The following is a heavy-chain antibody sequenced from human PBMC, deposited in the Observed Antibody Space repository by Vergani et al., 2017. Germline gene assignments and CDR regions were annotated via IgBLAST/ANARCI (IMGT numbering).Heavy chain of an antibody. CDR1: GGSISSGSYY. Sequence: QVQLQESGPRLVRSSQTLSLTCVVSGGSISSGSYYWSWIRQSAGKGLEWIGHKSSRGRINYNPSLSSRVTVSVDASKNQFSLLLNSVTVADTAVYYCARGLVGAVAIPPVDSWGQGLLVTVSS. CDR2: KSSRGRI. V-gene: IGHV4-61*02. J-gene: IGHJ4*02. CDR3: ARGLVGAVAIPPVDS. D-gene: IGHD2-15*01.